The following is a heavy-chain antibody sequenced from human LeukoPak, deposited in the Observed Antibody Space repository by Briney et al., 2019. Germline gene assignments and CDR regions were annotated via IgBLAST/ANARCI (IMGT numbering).Heavy chain of an antibody. D-gene: IGHD6-19*01. Sequence: PGGSLRLSCAASGFTFSSYGMHWVRQAPGKGLEWVAFIRYDGSNKYYADSVKGRFTISRDNSKSTLYLQMNSLRAEDTAVYYCAKDRQWLVRGPHDAFDIWGQGTMVTVSS. V-gene: IGHV3-30*02. J-gene: IGHJ3*02. CDR1: GFTFSSYG. CDR2: IRYDGSNK. CDR3: AKDRQWLVRGPHDAFDI.